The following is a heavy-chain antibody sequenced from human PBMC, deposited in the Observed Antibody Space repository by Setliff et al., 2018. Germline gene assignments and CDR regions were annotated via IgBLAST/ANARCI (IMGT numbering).Heavy chain of an antibody. J-gene: IGHJ4*02. Sequence: ASVKVSCKASGYIFTNHDINWVRQAPGQGLEWMGWMSPDSNRKASAQKFQGRVTMTRNNSISTFYMELSSLRSDDTAVYYCARGVGAVGDYWGQGTLVTVSS. CDR1: GYIFTNHD. V-gene: IGHV1-8*01. CDR3: ARGVGAVGDY. D-gene: IGHD1-26*01. CDR2: MSPDSNRK.